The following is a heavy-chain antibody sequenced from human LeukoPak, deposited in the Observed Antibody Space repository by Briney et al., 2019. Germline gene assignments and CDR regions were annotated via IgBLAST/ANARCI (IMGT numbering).Heavy chain of an antibody. CDR2: IYSGGST. D-gene: IGHD1-26*01. V-gene: IGHV3-53*01. CDR1: GFTFSSYG. CDR3: ARVNGGSYRSYWYFDL. Sequence: PGGSLRLSCAASGFTFSSYGMHWVRQAPGKGLEWVAVIYSGGSTYYADSVKGRFTISRDNSKNTLYLQMNSLRAEDTAVYYCARVNGGSYRSYWYFDLWGRGTLVTVSS. J-gene: IGHJ2*01.